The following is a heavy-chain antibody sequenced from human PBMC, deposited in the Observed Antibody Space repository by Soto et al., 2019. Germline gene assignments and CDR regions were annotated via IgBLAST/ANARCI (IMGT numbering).Heavy chain of an antibody. CDR1: GFTFSDDY. CDR3: ARGKTWFDY. J-gene: IGHJ4*02. V-gene: IGHV3-11*01. Sequence: QVQLVESGGDLVRPGGSLRLSCAASGFTFSDDYMTWIRQLPGKGLEWVSYISGSGSATYYADSVKGRFTISRDNANNVLYLQMNSLTAEDTAVYFCARGKTWFDYWGQGTLVTVSS. CDR2: ISGSGSAT.